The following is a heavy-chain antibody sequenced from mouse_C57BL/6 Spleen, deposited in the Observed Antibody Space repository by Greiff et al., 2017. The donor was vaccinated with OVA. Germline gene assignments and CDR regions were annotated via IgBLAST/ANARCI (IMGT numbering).Heavy chain of an antibody. Sequence: VQLQQSGPELVKPGASVKISCKASGYTFTDYYMNWVKQSHGKSLEWIGDINPNNGGTSYNQKFKGKATLTVDKSSSTAYMELRSLTSEDSAVYYCARSLGGTWFAYWGQGTLVTVSA. V-gene: IGHV1-26*01. CDR2: INPNNGGT. D-gene: IGHD4-1*01. CDR1: GYTFTDYY. J-gene: IGHJ3*01. CDR3: ARSLGGTWFAY.